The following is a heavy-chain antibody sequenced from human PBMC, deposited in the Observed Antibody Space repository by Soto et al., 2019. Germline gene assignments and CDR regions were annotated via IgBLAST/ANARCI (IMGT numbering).Heavy chain of an antibody. J-gene: IGHJ6*02. D-gene: IGHD2-8*01. CDR2: ISYDGSNK. Sequence: GGSLRLSCAASGFTFSSYAMHWVRQAPGKGLEWVAVISYDGSNKYYADSVKGRFTISRDNSKNTLYLQMNSLRAEDTAVYYCARDTYLRYYYGMDVWGQGTTVTVS. CDR3: ARDTYLRYYYGMDV. CDR1: GFTFSSYA. V-gene: IGHV3-30-3*01.